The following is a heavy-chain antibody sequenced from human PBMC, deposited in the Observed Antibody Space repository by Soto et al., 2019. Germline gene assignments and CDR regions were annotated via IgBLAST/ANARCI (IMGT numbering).Heavy chain of an antibody. J-gene: IGHJ6*02. Sequence: QVQLVQSGAEVKKPGSSMKVSCKASGGTFSSYAISWVRQAPGQGLEWMGGIIPIFGTANYAQKFQGRVTITADESTSTAYLELSSLRSEDTAVYYCARGTDIVLVPAATTYYYYYGMDVWGQGTTVTVSS. CDR1: GGTFSSYA. CDR3: ARGTDIVLVPAATTYYYYYGMDV. CDR2: IIPIFGTA. D-gene: IGHD2-2*01. V-gene: IGHV1-69*12.